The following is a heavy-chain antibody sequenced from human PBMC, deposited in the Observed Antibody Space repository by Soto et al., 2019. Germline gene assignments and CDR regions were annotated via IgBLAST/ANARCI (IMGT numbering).Heavy chain of an antibody. V-gene: IGHV3-30*18. CDR3: AKASRIVVVTAPYDY. J-gene: IGHJ4*02. CDR2: ISYDGSNK. CDR1: GFTFSSYG. D-gene: IGHD2-21*02. Sequence: QVQLVESGGGVVQPGRSLRLSCAASGFTFSSYGMHWVRQAPGKGLEWVAVISYDGSNKYYADSVKGRFTISRDNSXXTLYLQINSLRAEDTAVYYCAKASRIVVVTAPYDYWGQGTLVTVSS.